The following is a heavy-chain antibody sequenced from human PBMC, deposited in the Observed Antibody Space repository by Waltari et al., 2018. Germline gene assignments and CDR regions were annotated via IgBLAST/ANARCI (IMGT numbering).Heavy chain of an antibody. D-gene: IGHD3-3*02. J-gene: IGHJ4*02. CDR1: AFLFSDYA. CDR2: ISKNGYRR. V-gene: IGHV3-23*01. Sequence: VQVLQSGGGLVQPGGSLRLSCVGTAFLFSDYAVAWVRQDPGRGLEWISVISKNGYRRHYADSVEGRFTVSRDNSKNTLYLEMNSLRVEDTAVYYCTRDAVEFCYPGYCQADYWGQGSLVTVSS. CDR3: TRDAVEFCYPGYCQADY.